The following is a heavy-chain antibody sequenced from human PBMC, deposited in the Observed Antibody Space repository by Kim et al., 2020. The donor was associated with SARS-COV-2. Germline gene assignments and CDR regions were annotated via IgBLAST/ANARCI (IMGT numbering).Heavy chain of an antibody. Sequence: KFQGRGTITRDTSASTAYMELSSLRSEDTAVYYCARGYYYGSGRGYGMDVWGQGTTVTVSS. J-gene: IGHJ6*02. CDR3: ARGYYYGSGRGYGMDV. V-gene: IGHV1-3*01. D-gene: IGHD3-10*01.